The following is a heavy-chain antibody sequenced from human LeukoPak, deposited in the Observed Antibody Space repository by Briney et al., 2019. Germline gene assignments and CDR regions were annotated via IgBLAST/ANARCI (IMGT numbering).Heavy chain of an antibody. J-gene: IGHJ4*02. CDR3: ATGWLVNLFDY. CDR1: GFTFSSYW. V-gene: IGHV3-7*03. D-gene: IGHD6-19*01. Sequence: GGSLRLSCAASGFTFSSYWMSWVRQAPGKGLEWVANIKPDGSEESYVDAVRGRFTISRDNSKNTLYLQMNSLRAEDTAVYYCATGWLVNLFDYWGQGTLVTVSS. CDR2: IKPDGSEE.